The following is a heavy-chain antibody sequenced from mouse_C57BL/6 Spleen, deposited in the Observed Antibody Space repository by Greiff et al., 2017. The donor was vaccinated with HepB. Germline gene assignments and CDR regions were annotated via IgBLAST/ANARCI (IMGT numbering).Heavy chain of an antibody. Sequence: EVQLQESGGGLVKPGGSLKLSCAASGFTFSSYAMSWVRQTPEKRLEWVATISDGGSYTYYPDNVKGRFTISRDNAKNNLYLQMSHLKSEDTAMYYCATAQAFYAMDYWGQGTSVTVSS. CDR2: ISDGGSYT. J-gene: IGHJ4*01. CDR3: ATAQAFYAMDY. V-gene: IGHV5-4*01. D-gene: IGHD3-2*02. CDR1: GFTFSSYA.